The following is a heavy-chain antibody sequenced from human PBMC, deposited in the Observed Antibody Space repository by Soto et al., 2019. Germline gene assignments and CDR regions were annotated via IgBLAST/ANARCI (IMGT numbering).Heavy chain of an antibody. CDR1: GGTFSSYA. V-gene: IGHV1-69*13. J-gene: IGHJ5*02. Sequence: SVKVSCKASGGTFSSYAISWVRQAPGQGLEWMGGIIPIFGTANYAQKFQGRVTITADESTSTAYMELSSLRSEDTAVYYCARARSGVGYDFWSGSRKYNWFDPWGQGTLVTVSS. CDR2: IIPIFGTA. CDR3: ARARSGVGYDFWSGSRKYNWFDP. D-gene: IGHD3-3*01.